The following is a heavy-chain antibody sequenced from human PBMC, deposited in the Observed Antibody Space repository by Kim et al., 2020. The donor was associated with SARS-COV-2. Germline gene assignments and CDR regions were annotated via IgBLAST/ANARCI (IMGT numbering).Heavy chain of an antibody. Sequence: GGSLRLSCAASGFTFSSYGMHWVRQAPGKGLEWVAVIWYDGSNKYYADSVKGRFTISRDNSKNTLYLQMNSLRAEDTAVYYCARDGPGPGVWVRGVLDYWGQGTLVTVSS. CDR3: ARDGPGPGVWVRGVLDY. CDR1: GFTFSSYG. V-gene: IGHV3-33*01. J-gene: IGHJ4*02. D-gene: IGHD3-10*01. CDR2: IWYDGSNK.